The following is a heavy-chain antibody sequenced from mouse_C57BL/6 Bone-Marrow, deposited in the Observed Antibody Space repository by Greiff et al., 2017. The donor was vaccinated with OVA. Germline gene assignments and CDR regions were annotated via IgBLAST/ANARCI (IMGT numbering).Heavy chain of an antibody. D-gene: IGHD3-1*01. CDR1: GYTFTSYG. CDR2: IYPRSGNT. J-gene: IGHJ2*01. CDR3: AMGTAQATDFDY. Sequence: QVQLKESGAELARPGASVKLSCKASGYTFTSYGISWVKQRTGQGLEWIGEIYPRSGNTYYNEKFKGKATLTADKSSSTAYMELRSLTSEDSAVYFCAMGTAQATDFDYWGQGTTLTVSS. V-gene: IGHV1-81*01.